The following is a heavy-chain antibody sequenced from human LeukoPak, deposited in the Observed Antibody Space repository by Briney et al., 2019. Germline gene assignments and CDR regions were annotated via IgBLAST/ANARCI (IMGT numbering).Heavy chain of an antibody. Sequence: GGSLRLSCAASGFTCDDYAMHWVRQAPGKGLEWVSLISWDGGSTYYADSVKGRFTISRDNSKNSLYLQMNSLRAEDTALYYCAKGHSSSTGYYYYGMDVWGRGTTVTVSS. CDR2: ISWDGGST. CDR1: GFTCDDYA. D-gene: IGHD6-13*01. V-gene: IGHV3-43D*04. CDR3: AKGHSSSTGYYYYGMDV. J-gene: IGHJ6*04.